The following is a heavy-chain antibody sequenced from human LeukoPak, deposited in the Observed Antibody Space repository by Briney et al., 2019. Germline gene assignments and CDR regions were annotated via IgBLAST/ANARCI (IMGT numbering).Heavy chain of an antibody. J-gene: IGHJ4*02. D-gene: IGHD2-2*01. CDR1: GGTFSSYA. CDR2: IIPIFGTA. CDR3: ATPRLGYCSSTSCYHFDY. V-gene: IGHV1-69*05. Sequence: SVKVSCKAYGGTFSSYAISWVRQAPGQGLEWMGGIIPIFGTANYAQKFQGRVTITTDESTSTAYMELSSLRSEDTAVYYCATPRLGYCSSTSCYHFDYWGQGTLVTVSS.